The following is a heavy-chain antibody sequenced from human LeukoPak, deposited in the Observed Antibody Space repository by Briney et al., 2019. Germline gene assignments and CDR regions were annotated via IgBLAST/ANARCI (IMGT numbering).Heavy chain of an antibody. CDR3: ARGYCSGGSCLQTHFDY. Sequence: PSETLSLTCTVSGGSISSSSYYWGWIRQPPGKGLEWIGSIYYSGSTYYNPSLKSRVTISVDTSKNQFSLKLSSVTAADTAVYYCARGYCSGGSCLQTHFDYWGQGTLVTVSS. J-gene: IGHJ4*02. D-gene: IGHD2-15*01. V-gene: IGHV4-39*07. CDR2: IYYSGST. CDR1: GGSISSSSYY.